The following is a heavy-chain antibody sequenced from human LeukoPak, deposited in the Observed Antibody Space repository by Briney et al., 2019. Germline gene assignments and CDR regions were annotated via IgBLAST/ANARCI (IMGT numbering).Heavy chain of an antibody. CDR3: TTNLRQWLVLDY. J-gene: IGHJ4*02. D-gene: IGHD6-19*01. CDR2: IKSKTDGGTT. CDR1: GFTFSNAW. Sequence: GGSLRLSCAASGFTFSNAWMSWVRQAPGKGLEWVGRIKSKTDGGTTDYAAPVKGRFTISRDDSKNTLYLQMNSLKTEDTAVYYCTTNLRQWLVLDYWGQGTLVTVSS. V-gene: IGHV3-15*01.